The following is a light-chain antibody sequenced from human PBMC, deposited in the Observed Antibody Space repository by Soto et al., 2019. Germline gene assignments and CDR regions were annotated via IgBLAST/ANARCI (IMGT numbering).Light chain of an antibody. CDR1: QGIKNY. Sequence: EIVMTQSPVTLSVSPGERATLSCRASQGIKNYLAWYQQKPGQAPRLLIYGASNRATGIPDRFSGSGSGTDFTLTISRLEPEDFAVYYCQQYGSSPRTFGQGTKVDIK. CDR3: QQYGSSPRT. V-gene: IGKV3-20*01. J-gene: IGKJ1*01. CDR2: GAS.